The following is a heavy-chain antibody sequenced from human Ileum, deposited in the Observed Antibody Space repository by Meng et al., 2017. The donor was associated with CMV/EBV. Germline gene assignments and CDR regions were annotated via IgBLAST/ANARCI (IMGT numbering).Heavy chain of an antibody. CDR3: ARGLFRYPAYFDL. J-gene: IGHJ4*02. V-gene: IGHV4-34*01. Sequence: KLCDRLLNASVTLSLPLRACRGATRGHHCYWIRQSPGNGVQWIAEINHVGRTNSNPSLASRVTISQDTSKNQCSLKLNSVTVADSAVYYCARGLFRYPAYFDLWGQGTLVTVSS. CDR2: INHVGRT. CDR1: RGATRGHH. D-gene: IGHD3-16*02.